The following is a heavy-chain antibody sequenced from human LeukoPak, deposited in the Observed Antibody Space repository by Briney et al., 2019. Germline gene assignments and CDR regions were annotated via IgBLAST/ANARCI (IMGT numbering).Heavy chain of an antibody. J-gene: IGHJ1*01. CDR3: ARDLSYYGSGSCFQH. D-gene: IGHD3-10*01. Sequence: ETLSLTCAVYGGSFSGYYWSWIRQPPGKGLEWVSSISSSSSYIYYADSVKGRFTISRDNAKNSLYLQMNSLRAEDTAVYYCARDLSYYGSGSCFQHWGQGTLVTVSS. CDR2: ISSSSSYI. V-gene: IGHV3-21*01. CDR1: GGSFSGYY.